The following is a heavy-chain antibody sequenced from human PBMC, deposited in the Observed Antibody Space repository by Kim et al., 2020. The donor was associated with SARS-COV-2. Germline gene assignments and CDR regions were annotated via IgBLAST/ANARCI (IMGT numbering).Heavy chain of an antibody. V-gene: IGHV5-51*01. CDR3: ARRLAINYFDF. Sequence: TRYSPPFQCQVTLSADKSISPAYLQWNSLNASDTAMYYCARRLAINYFDFWGQGTLVTVSS. J-gene: IGHJ4*02. CDR2: T. D-gene: IGHD5-12*01.